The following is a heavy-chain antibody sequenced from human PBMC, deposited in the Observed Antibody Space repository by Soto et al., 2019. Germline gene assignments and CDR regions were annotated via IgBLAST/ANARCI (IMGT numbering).Heavy chain of an antibody. J-gene: IGHJ4*02. V-gene: IGHV3-7*01. CDR1: GFNVMSYW. Sequence: GGSLRLSCAVSGFNVMSYWMSWVRQAPGKGLEWVASIKEDGSEIYYLQSVRGRLSISRDSAGNALHLTMNYLSAEDTGVYFCARDIGFDYVNWGQGTLVTVSS. CDR3: ARDIGFDYVN. CDR2: IKEDGSEI. D-gene: IGHD3-16*01.